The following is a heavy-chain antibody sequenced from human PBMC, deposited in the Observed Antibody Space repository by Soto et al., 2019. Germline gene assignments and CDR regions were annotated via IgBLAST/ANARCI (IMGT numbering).Heavy chain of an antibody. J-gene: IGHJ4*02. CDR3: ARGRSRWDY. CDR2: IYYSGST. CDR1: GGSISSYY. V-gene: IGHV4-59*08. D-gene: IGHD2-15*01. Sequence: QVQLQESGPGLVKPSETLFLTCTVSGGSISSYYWSWIRQPPGKGLEWIGYIYYSGSTNYNPSLKSRVTISVDTSKNQFSLKLSSVTAADTAVYYCARGRSRWDYWGQGTLVTVSS.